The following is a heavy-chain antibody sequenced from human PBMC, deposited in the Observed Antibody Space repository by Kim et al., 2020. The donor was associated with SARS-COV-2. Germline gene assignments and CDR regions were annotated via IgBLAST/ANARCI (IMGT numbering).Heavy chain of an antibody. J-gene: IGHJ2*01. CDR1: GFTFSSYA. CDR2: INYSGGST. Sequence: GGSLRLSCAASGFTFSSYAMTWVCQAPGRGLQWVSTINYSGGSTYYADSVKGRFTISRDNSKNTLYLQMNSLRAEDTAIYYCAKAKGSGSYRNWSFDVWGRGTLVTFSS. V-gene: IGHV3-23*01. D-gene: IGHD3-3*01. CDR3: AKAKGSGSYRNWSFDV.